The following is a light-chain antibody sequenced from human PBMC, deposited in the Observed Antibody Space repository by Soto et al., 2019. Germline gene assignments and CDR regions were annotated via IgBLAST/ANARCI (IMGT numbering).Light chain of an antibody. CDR1: QALSNN. Sequence: DIQLTQSPSVLSASVGDTVTITCRASQALSNNLAWYQQKPGKAPDLLIYSASTLQSGVPSRFSGSGSETEFRLTIRALQPEDFATYYCQQLSRYPLTFGGGTKVDIK. CDR3: QQLSRYPLT. V-gene: IGKV1-9*01. CDR2: SAS. J-gene: IGKJ4*01.